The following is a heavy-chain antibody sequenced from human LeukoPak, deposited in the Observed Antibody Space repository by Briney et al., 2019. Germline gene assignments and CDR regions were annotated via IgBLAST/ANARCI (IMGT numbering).Heavy chain of an antibody. D-gene: IGHD6-19*01. CDR2: IYPGDSDT. V-gene: IGHV5-51*01. CDR3: ARWRAVAGTNDAFDI. Sequence: GESLKISCKGSGYSFTSYWIGWVRQMPGKGLEWMGIIYPGDSDTRYSPSFQGQVTISADKSISTAYLQWSSLKASDTAMYYCARWRAVAGTNDAFDIWGQGTMVTVS. J-gene: IGHJ3*02. CDR1: GYSFTSYW.